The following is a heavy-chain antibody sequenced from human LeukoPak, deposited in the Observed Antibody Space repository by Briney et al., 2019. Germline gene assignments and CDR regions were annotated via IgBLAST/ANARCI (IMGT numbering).Heavy chain of an antibody. V-gene: IGHV3-21*01. D-gene: IGHD3-22*01. Sequence: GGSLRLSCAASGFTFSSYSMNWVRQAPGKGLEWVSSISSSSSYIYYADSVKGRFTISRDNAKNSLYLQMNSLRAEDTAVYYCARRKYYYDSSGYYSDDAFDIWGQGTMVTVSS. CDR3: ARRKYYYDSSGYYSDDAFDI. CDR2: ISSSSSYI. J-gene: IGHJ3*02. CDR1: GFTFSSYS.